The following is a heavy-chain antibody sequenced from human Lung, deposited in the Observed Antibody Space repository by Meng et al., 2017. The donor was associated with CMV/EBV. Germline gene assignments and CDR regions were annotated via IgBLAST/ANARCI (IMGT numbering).Heavy chain of an antibody. CDR1: GSPFTSYD. CDR3: ARGYCSGGSCPVFDP. Sequence: AEGKKPGASGKVSCKATGSPFTSYDINWVRQATGQGLEWMGWMNPNSGNTGYAQKFQGRVTMTRNTSISTAYMELSSLRSEDTAVYYCARGYCSGGSCPVFDPWGQGTLVTVSS. D-gene: IGHD2-15*01. V-gene: IGHV1-8*01. CDR2: MNPNSGNT. J-gene: IGHJ5*02.